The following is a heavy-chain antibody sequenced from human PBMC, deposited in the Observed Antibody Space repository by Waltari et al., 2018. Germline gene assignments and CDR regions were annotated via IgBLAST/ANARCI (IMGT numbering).Heavy chain of an antibody. V-gene: IGHV3-74*01. J-gene: IGHJ4*02. CDR1: GFTFSRYW. CDR2: INSDGGST. D-gene: IGHD2-15*01. CDR3: ASWKFCTGGNCYGWGY. Sequence: EVPLVESGGGLVQPGGSLRLSCVASGFTFSRYWMPWVRQVPGKGLVWVSRINSDGGSTGYADSVKGRFTISRDNAKSTLYLQMSSLRADDSTVYYCASWKFCTGGNCYGWGYWGQGTLVTVSS.